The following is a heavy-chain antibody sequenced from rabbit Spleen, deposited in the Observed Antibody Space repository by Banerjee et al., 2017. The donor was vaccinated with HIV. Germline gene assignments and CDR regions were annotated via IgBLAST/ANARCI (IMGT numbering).Heavy chain of an antibody. V-gene: IGHV1S40*01. CDR1: GVSFSSSSY. D-gene: IGHD3-1*01. CDR3: ARQYDGTLNL. CDR2: IDTGSSGFT. J-gene: IGHJ4*01. Sequence: QSLEESGGDLVKPGASLTLTYTASGVSFSSSSYMCWVRQAPGKGLEWIACIDTGSSGFTYFATWAKGRFTCSKTSSTTVTLQMTRLTAADTATYFCARQYDGTLNLWGPGTLVTVS.